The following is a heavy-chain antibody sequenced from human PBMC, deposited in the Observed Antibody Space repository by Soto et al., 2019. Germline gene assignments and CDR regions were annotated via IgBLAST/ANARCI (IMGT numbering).Heavy chain of an antibody. Sequence: QVQLVQSGAEVKKPGSSVKVSCKASGGTFSSYAISWVRQAPGQGLEWMGGIIPIFGTANYAQKFQGRVRRTDDGSRSTAYMELSRLRSEDTAVYYCARGRGYSSGWKKAPRGDWFDPWGQGTLVTVSS. J-gene: IGHJ5*02. V-gene: IGHV1-69*12. D-gene: IGHD6-19*01. CDR2: IIPIFGTA. CDR1: GGTFSSYA. CDR3: ARGRGYSSGWKKAPRGDWFDP.